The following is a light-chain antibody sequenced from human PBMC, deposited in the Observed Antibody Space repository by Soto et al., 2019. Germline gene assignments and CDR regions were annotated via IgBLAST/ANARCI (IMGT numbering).Light chain of an antibody. J-gene: IGKJ2*02. V-gene: IGKV4-1*01. Sequence: DIVMTQSPDSLAVSLGERATINCKSSQTVLYSSNNKNYLAWYQQKPGQPPKLLLYWASTRESGVPDRFSASGSGTYFTLTISSLQAEDVAVYYCQQYYSTPCTFGQGTKLEIK. CDR3: QQYYSTPCT. CDR1: QTVLYSSNNKNY. CDR2: WAS.